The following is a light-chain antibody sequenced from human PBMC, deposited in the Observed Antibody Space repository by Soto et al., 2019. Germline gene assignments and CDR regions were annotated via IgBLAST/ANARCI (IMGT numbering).Light chain of an antibody. J-gene: IGKJ1*01. V-gene: IGKV3-20*01. CDR2: GAS. CDR1: QSVSNNY. Sequence: LLRQCPATACSSLGEPATLSCRASQSVSNNYLAWYQQNPGQAHRLLIYGASNRATGIQDRFSGSGSGTDFTLTIRRREPGDVAVYYRKLYNTSPRTVGQGTKVDIK. CDR3: KLYNTSPRT.